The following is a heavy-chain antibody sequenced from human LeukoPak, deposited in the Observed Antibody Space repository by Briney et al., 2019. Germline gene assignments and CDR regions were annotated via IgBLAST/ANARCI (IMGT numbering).Heavy chain of an antibody. CDR2: ISSGSSSI. CDR3: AKPTRGSDNSFLIDF. V-gene: IGHV3-48*02. D-gene: IGHD2/OR15-2a*01. J-gene: IGHJ4*02. CDR1: GFTFSTYS. Sequence: GGSLRLSCAASGFTFSTYSMNWVRQAPGKGPEWVSYISSGSSSIYYADSVKGRFTISRDNAKNSLYLRINSLRDEDTAVYYCAKPTRGSDNSFLIDFWGQGTLVTVSS.